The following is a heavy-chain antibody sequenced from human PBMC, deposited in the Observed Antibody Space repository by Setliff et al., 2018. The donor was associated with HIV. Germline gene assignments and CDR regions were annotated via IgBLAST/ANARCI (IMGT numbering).Heavy chain of an antibody. J-gene: IGHJ4*02. V-gene: IGHV3-48*03. CDR1: GFTFSSYE. Sequence: SCAASGFTFSSYEMDWFRQAPGKGLEWVSYITGSSDTIHYADSVKGRFTISRDNAKNSLYLQMNTLRAEDTAVYYCAREGITGTTLHPYWGQGALVTVSS. CDR3: AREGITGTTLHPY. CDR2: ITGSSDTI. D-gene: IGHD1-7*01.